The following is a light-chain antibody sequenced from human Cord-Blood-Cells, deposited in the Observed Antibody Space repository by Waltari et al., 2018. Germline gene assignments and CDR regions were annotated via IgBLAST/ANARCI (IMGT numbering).Light chain of an antibody. CDR3: SSYTSSSTVV. J-gene: IGLJ2*01. CDR2: DVS. V-gene: IGLV2-14*01. CDR1: SSDVGGYNY. Sequence: QSALTQPASVSGSPGQSITISCTGTSSDVGGYNYVSWYQQHPGKAPKLRNYDVSNRPSGLTNRFSGSKSGNTASLTISGLQTEDEADDYCSSYTSSSTVVFGGGTKLTVL.